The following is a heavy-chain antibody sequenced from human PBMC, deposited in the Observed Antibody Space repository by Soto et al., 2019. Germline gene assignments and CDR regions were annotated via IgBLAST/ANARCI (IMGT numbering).Heavy chain of an antibody. Sequence: QVQLVQSGAEVKKPGSSVKVSCESSGGTFSNDIITWVRQAPGQGLEWMGRIVLLLNIANYAQKFQGRVTITADKSTGTAYMELNSLTSEDTAAYYCVKNSPIGSTFSGYDDIDYWGQGTLVTVSS. V-gene: IGHV1-69*02. CDR1: GGTFSNDI. J-gene: IGHJ4*02. CDR2: IVLLLNIA. D-gene: IGHD5-12*01. CDR3: VKNSPIGSTFSGYDDIDY.